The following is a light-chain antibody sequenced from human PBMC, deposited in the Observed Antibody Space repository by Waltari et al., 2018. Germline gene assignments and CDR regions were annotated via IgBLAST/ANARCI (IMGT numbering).Light chain of an antibody. Sequence: QSALTQPASVSGSPGQSITISCTGTSRDVGTYNYVSWYKQHPGKAPKLMIFDVSIRPSGGSNRYSGSKSGNTASLTISGLQAEDEADYYCSSYISSSTLELFGGGTSLTVL. CDR3: SSYISSSTLEL. CDR2: DVS. J-gene: IGLJ2*01. CDR1: SRDVGTYNY. V-gene: IGLV2-14*03.